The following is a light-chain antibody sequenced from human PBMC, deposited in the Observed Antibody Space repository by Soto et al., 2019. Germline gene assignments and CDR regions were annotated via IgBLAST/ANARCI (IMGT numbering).Light chain of an antibody. CDR2: GNS. V-gene: IGLV1-40*01. J-gene: IGLJ2*01. CDR3: QSYDSSLSGSVV. Sequence: QSVLTQPPSVSGAPGQRVTISCTGSSSNIGAGYDVQWYQQLPGTAPKLLIYGNSNRPSGVPDRFSGSKSGTSASLAITGLQPEDEADYYCQSYDSSLSGSVVFGGATKLTVL. CDR1: SSNIGAGYD.